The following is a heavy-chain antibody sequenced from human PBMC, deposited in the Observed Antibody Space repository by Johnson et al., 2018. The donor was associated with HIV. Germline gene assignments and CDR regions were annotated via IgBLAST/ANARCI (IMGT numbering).Heavy chain of an antibody. CDR1: GFKLYEYD. CDR3: ATIAAHGAAFDI. V-gene: IGHV3-20*04. CDR2: INWSGGGT. Sequence: EKLVESGGEVVRPGGSLTISCVASGFKLYEYDVSWVRQVPGKGLEWVSGINWSGGGTSYSDSVKGRFTVSSDNAKNSLFLQMNSLRAEDTALYYCATIAAHGAAFDIWGQGTMVTVSS. D-gene: IGHD6-25*01. J-gene: IGHJ3*02.